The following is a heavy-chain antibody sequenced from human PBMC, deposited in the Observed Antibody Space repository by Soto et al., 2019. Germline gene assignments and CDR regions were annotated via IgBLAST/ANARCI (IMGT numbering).Heavy chain of an antibody. CDR2: ISRDGSNE. D-gene: IGHD3-10*01. V-gene: IGHV3-30-3*01. CDR1: GFTFRRHA. J-gene: IGHJ4*02. CDR3: ARSRHGGGADSFDS. Sequence: QVQLVASGGGVVQKGRSLTLSCVASGFTFRRHAIHWVRQAPGKGLEWVAVISRDGSNEYYEDSVKGRFTISRDNSKNTLYLQVNSLRREDTAVYYCARSRHGGGADSFDSWGQGTLVTVSS.